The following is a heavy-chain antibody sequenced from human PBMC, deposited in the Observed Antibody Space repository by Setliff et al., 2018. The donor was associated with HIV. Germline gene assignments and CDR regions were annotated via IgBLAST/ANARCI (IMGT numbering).Heavy chain of an antibody. V-gene: IGHV1-18*01. D-gene: IGHD2-2*01. CDR1: GYTFTSYG. Sequence: GASVKVSCKASGYTFTSYGISWVRQAPGQGLEWMGWISAYNGNTNYAQKLQGRVTMTTDTSTSTAYMELRSLRSDDTAVYYCARGGVCTSTSCGGNYYYGMDVWGQGTTVTVSS. CDR3: ARGGVCTSTSCGGNYYYGMDV. CDR2: ISAYNGNT. J-gene: IGHJ6*02.